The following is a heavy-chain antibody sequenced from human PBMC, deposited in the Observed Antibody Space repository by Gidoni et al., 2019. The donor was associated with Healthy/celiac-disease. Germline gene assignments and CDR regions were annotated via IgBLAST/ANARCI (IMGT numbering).Heavy chain of an antibody. V-gene: IGHV1-2*04. Sequence: QVQLVQSGAEVKKPGASVKVSCKASGYTFTGYYMHWVRQAPGQGLEWMGWINPNSGGTNYAQKFQGWVTMTRDTSISTAYMELSRLRSDDTAVYYCARDCSSTSCYTGLDVWGQGTTVTVSS. CDR1: GYTFTGYY. J-gene: IGHJ6*02. D-gene: IGHD2-2*02. CDR3: ARDCSSTSCYTGLDV. CDR2: INPNSGGT.